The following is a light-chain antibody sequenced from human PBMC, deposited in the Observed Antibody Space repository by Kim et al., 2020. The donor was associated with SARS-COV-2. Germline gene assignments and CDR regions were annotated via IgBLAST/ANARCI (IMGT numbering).Light chain of an antibody. CDR2: DAS. CDR1: QDISNY. V-gene: IGKV1-33*01. Sequence: DIQMTQSPSSLSASVGDRVTITCQASQDISNYLNWYQQKPGKAPKLLIYDASNLETGVPSRFSGSGSGTDFTFTISSLQPEDIATYYCQQNDNLPYTCGQGTKLEI. J-gene: IGKJ2*01. CDR3: QQNDNLPYT.